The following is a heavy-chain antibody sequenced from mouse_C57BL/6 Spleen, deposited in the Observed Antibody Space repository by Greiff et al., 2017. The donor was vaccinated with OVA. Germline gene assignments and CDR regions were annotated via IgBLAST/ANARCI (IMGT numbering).Heavy chain of an antibody. V-gene: IGHV1-4*01. CDR1: GYTFTSYT. J-gene: IGHJ3*01. CDR2: INPSSGYT. D-gene: IGHD2-4*01. CDR3: ARWDYDYDEAWFAY. Sequence: VKLVESGAELARPGASVKMSCKASGYTFTSYTMHWVKQRPGQGLEWIGYINPSSGYTKYNQKFKDKATLTADKSSSTAYMQLSSLTSEDSAVYYCARWDYDYDEAWFAYWGQGTLVTVSA.